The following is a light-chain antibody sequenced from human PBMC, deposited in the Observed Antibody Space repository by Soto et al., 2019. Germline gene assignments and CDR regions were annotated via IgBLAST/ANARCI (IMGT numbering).Light chain of an antibody. J-gene: IGKJ4*01. Sequence: EIVLTQSPATLSLSPGERATLSCRASQSVSSYLAWYQQKPGQAPRLLIYGASNRATGIPARFSGSGSGTDFTLIISSLEPEDFAVYYCQQRSNWPQITFGGGTKVDIK. CDR3: QQRSNWPQIT. V-gene: IGKV3-11*01. CDR1: QSVSSY. CDR2: GAS.